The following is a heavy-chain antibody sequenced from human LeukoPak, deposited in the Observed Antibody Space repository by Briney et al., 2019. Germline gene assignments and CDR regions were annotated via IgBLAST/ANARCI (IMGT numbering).Heavy chain of an antibody. CDR2: ISGSGGST. V-gene: IGHV3-23*01. Sequence: GGSLRLSRAASGFTFSSYAMSWVRQAPGKGLEWVSAISGSGGSTYYADSVKGRFTISRDNSKNTLYLQMNSLRAEDTAVYYCAKDALPFRGNYPRFDYWGQGTLVTVSS. D-gene: IGHD4-11*01. CDR3: AKDALPFRGNYPRFDY. J-gene: IGHJ4*02. CDR1: GFTFSSYA.